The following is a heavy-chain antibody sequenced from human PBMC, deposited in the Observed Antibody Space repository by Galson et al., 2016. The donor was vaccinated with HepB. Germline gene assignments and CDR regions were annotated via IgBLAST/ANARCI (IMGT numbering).Heavy chain of an antibody. Sequence: SVKVSCKASGYTFTSYGISWVRQAPGQGLEWMGWISAYNGNTNYAQKLQGRVTMTTDTSTNTAYMELRSLRSDDTAVYYCARSAAGRTRYGMDVWGQGTTVTVSS. D-gene: IGHD6-13*01. V-gene: IGHV1-18*01. CDR3: ARSAAGRTRYGMDV. CDR2: ISAYNGNT. CDR1: GYTFTSYG. J-gene: IGHJ6*02.